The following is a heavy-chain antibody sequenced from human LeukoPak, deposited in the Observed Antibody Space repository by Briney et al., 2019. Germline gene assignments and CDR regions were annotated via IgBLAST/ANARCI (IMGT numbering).Heavy chain of an antibody. CDR3: AKGGVASSSWYFAFDI. Sequence: SVKVSCKASGGTFSSYAISWVRQAPGQGLEWMGGIIPIFGTANYAQKFQGRVTITADESTSTAYMELSSLRSEDTAVYYCAKGGVASSSWYFAFDIWGQGTMVTVSS. J-gene: IGHJ3*02. CDR1: GGTFSSYA. V-gene: IGHV1-69*13. CDR2: IIPIFGTA. D-gene: IGHD6-13*01.